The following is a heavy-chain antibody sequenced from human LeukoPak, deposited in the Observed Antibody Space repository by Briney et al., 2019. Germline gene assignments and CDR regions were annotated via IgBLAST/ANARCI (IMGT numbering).Heavy chain of an antibody. Sequence: GESLKISCKGSGYSFTSYWIGWVRQMPGKGLEWMGIIYPGDSDTRYSPSFQGQVTISADKSISTAYLQWSSLKASDTAMYYCAQTPLMGSGSYYKNPMDAFDIWGQGTMVTVSS. CDR1: GYSFTSYW. V-gene: IGHV5-51*01. D-gene: IGHD3-10*01. J-gene: IGHJ3*02. CDR3: AQTPLMGSGSYYKNPMDAFDI. CDR2: IYPGDSDT.